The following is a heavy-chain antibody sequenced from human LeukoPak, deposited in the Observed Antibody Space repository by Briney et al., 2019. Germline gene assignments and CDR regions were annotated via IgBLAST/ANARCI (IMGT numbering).Heavy chain of an antibody. CDR3: AKDALTQLVPSYFDY. V-gene: IGHV3-9*01. Sequence: GGSLRLSCAASGFIFDDYAMHWVRQAPGKGLEWVSGISWNSGSIGYADSVKGRFTISRDNAKNSLYLQMNSLRAEDTALYYCAKDALTQLVPSYFDYWGQGTLVTVSS. D-gene: IGHD6-13*01. CDR1: GFIFDDYA. J-gene: IGHJ4*02. CDR2: ISWNSGSI.